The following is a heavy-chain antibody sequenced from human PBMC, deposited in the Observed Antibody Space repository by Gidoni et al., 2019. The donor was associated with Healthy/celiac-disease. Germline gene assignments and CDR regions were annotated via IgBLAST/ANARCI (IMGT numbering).Heavy chain of an antibody. CDR1: GFTFSSYA. CDR2: ISGSGGST. D-gene: IGHD6-19*01. Sequence: EVQLLAYGGGLVQPGGSLRLSCAASGFTFSSYAMSWVRQAPGKGLEWVSAISGSGGSTYYAGSVKGRFTISRDNSKNTLYLQMNSLRAEDTAVYYCAKVSSVRAGYFDYWGQGTLVTVSS. V-gene: IGHV3-23*01. J-gene: IGHJ4*02. CDR3: AKVSSVRAGYFDY.